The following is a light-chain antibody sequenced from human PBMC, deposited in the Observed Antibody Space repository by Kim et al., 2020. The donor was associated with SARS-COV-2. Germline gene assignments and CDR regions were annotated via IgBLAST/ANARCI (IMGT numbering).Light chain of an antibody. J-gene: IGLJ2*01. CDR3: QVYNNNFRV. Sequence: GQPVTISCTRSSGSIASSYVQWYQQRPGSAPITIIYEDDQRPSGVPDRFSGSLDRSSNSASLTISGLRTEDEADYYCQVYNNNFRVFGGGTQLTVL. V-gene: IGLV6-57*03. CDR2: EDD. CDR1: SGSIASSY.